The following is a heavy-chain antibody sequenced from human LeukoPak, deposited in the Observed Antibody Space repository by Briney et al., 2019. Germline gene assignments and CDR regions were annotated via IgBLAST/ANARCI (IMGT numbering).Heavy chain of an antibody. CDR2: IGGSGRDI. D-gene: IGHD2-21*01. J-gene: IGHJ4*02. CDR3: AKTARAYEY. V-gene: IGHV3-11*01. Sequence: PGGSLRLSCVASGFTFSDSYMSWVRQTPERGLECISYIGGSGRDIKYADSVKGRFTISRDNAKNALHLQMNSLRAEDTAVYYCAKTARAYEYWGQGTQVTVSS. CDR1: GFTFSDSY.